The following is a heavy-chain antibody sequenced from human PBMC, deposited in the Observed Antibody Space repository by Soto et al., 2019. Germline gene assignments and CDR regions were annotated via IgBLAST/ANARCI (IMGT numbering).Heavy chain of an antibody. Sequence: SETLSLTCAVYGGSFSGYYWSWIRQPPGKGLEWIGEINHSGSTNYNPSLKSRVTISVDTSKNQFSLKLSSVTAADTAVYYCVTVRGVIKVDYWGQGTLVTVSS. V-gene: IGHV4-34*01. J-gene: IGHJ4*02. D-gene: IGHD3-10*01. CDR3: VTVRGVIKVDY. CDR2: INHSGST. CDR1: GGSFSGYY.